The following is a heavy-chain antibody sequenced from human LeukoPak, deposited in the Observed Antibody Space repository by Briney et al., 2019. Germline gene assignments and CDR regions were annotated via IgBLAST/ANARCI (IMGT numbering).Heavy chain of an antibody. CDR1: VGSISSDN. Sequence: PSETLSLTCTVSVGSISSDNWSWIRERLRGGLWWGWYIYYSGSTNYNPSLKSRVTISVDTSKNQFSLKLSSVTAADTAVYYCAGGPPMVRGVIKAALDYWGQGTLVTVSS. V-gene: IGHV4-59*01. CDR3: AGGPPMVRGVIKAALDY. D-gene: IGHD3-10*01. CDR2: IYYSGST. J-gene: IGHJ4*02.